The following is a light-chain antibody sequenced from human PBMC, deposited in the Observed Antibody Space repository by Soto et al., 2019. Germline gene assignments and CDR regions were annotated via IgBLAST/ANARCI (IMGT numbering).Light chain of an antibody. J-gene: IGLJ1*01. CDR1: SSDVGRYNY. CDR2: DVS. CDR3: SSYTSSSTRV. Sequence: QSALTQPASVSGSPGQSITISCTGTSSDVGRYNYVSWYQHHPGKAPKLMIHDVSNRPSGVSNRFSGSKSGNTASLTISGLQAEDEADYYCSSYTSSSTRVFGTGTKVTVL. V-gene: IGLV2-14*03.